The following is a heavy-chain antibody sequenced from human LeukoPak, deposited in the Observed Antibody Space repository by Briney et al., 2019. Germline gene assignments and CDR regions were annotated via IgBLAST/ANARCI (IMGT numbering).Heavy chain of an antibody. D-gene: IGHD6-19*01. CDR1: GFTFSSYS. J-gene: IGHJ4*02. V-gene: IGHV3-48*01. Sequence: PGGSLRLSCAASGFTFSSYSMNWVRQAPGKGLEWVSYISSSSSTIYYADSVKGRFTISRDNAKNSLYLQMNSLRAEDTAVYYCARVHRSIAVAGTLRSLDYWGQGTLVTVSS. CDR3: ARVHRSIAVAGTLRSLDY. CDR2: ISSSSSTI.